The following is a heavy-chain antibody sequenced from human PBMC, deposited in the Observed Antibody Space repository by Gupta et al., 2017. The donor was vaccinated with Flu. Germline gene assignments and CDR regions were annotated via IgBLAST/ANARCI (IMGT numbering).Heavy chain of an antibody. Sequence: EIQMLESGGGLVQPGGSLRLSCAASGLAFGRYAMSWVRHTPGKGLEWVSTVSGGGHNTYYADSVKGRFTISRDNSKNTLYLQMNFLRAEDTALYYCAKVYSGPQNRDGYYYYYGMDVWGQGTTVTVSS. CDR2: VSGGGHNT. V-gene: IGHV3-23*01. CDR1: GLAFGRYA. CDR3: AKVYSGPQNRDGYYYYYGMDV. J-gene: IGHJ6*02. D-gene: IGHD1-26*01.